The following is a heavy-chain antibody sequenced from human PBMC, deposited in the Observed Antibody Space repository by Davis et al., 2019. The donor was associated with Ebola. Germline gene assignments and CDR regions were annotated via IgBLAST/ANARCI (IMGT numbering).Heavy chain of an antibody. CDR1: GFTFSSYD. V-gene: IGHV3-13*01. Sequence: GESLKISCAASGFTFSSYDMHWVRQATGKGLEWVSAIGTAGDTYYPGSVKGRFTISRENAKNSLYLQMNSLHQGPIGLPPGILLQEHLWG. CDR3: ILLQEHL. J-gene: IGHJ6*01. CDR2: IGTAGDT.